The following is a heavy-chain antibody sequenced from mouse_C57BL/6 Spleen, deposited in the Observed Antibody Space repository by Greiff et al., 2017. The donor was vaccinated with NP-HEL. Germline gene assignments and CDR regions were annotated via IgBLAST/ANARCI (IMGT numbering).Heavy chain of an antibody. D-gene: IGHD3-3*01. J-gene: IGHJ2*01. Sequence: EVKLVESGGGLVQPGGSLSLSCAASGFTFTDYYMSWVRQPPGKALEWLGFIRNKANGYTTEYSASVKGRFTISRDNSQSILYLQMNALRAEDSATYYCARYNGTGFDYWGQGTTLTVSS. CDR1: GFTFTDYY. CDR2: IRNKANGYTT. V-gene: IGHV7-3*01. CDR3: ARYNGTGFDY.